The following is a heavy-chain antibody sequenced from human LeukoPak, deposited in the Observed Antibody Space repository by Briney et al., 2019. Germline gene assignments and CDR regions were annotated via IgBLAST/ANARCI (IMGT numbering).Heavy chain of an antibody. J-gene: IGHJ4*02. Sequence: GVPIQISSQGPGYGSTRYWIARARPMPGKGLELMGIIYPSDSESTYCPSFQGHVTISADKSISTAYLQWSSLTASDTAMYYCARSVGATPLDYWGQGTPVTVSS. CDR1: GYGSTRYW. V-gene: IGHV5-51*01. D-gene: IGHD1-26*01. CDR3: ARSVGATPLDY. CDR2: IYPSDSES.